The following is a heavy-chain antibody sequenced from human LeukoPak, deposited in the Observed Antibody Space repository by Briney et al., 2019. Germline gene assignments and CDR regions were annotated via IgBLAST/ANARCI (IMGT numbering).Heavy chain of an antibody. D-gene: IGHD7-27*01. J-gene: IGHJ4*02. CDR3: ARDPGGTWGFDY. V-gene: IGHV1-18*01. Sequence: ASVKVSCKASGYTFTSHGLSWARQAPGQGLEWMGWISIYSGNTNYAQKFQDRMSMTTDTSTSTAYMELRSLKSDDAAVYYCARDPGGTWGFDYWGQGALVTVSS. CDR2: ISIYSGNT. CDR1: GYTFTSHG.